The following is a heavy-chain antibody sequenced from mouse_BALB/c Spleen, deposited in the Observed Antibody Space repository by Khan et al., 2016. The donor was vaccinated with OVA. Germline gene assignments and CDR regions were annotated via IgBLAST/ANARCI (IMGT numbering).Heavy chain of an antibody. J-gene: IGHJ3*01. CDR3: ARLAYYYDSEGFAY. CDR2: ISSGGSYT. D-gene: IGHD1-1*01. Sequence: EVKLVESGGDLVKPEGSLKLSCAASGFTFSTYGMSWVRQTPDKRLEWVATISSGGSYTYYPDSVKGRFTISRDNAKNTLYLQMSSLKSEDTVMFYCARLAYYYDSEGFAYWGQGTLVTVSA. CDR1: GFTFSTYG. V-gene: IGHV5-6*01.